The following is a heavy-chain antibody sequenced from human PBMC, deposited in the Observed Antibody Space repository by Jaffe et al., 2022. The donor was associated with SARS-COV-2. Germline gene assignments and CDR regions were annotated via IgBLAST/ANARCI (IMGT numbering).Heavy chain of an antibody. J-gene: IGHJ6*03. Sequence: EVQLVESGGGLVQPGGSLRLSCAASGFTFSSYWMSWVRQAPGKGLEWVANIKQDGSEKYYVDSVKGRFTISRDNAKNSLYLQMNSLRAEDTAVYYCARTPRGAHYYGSGSRPYYYMDVWGKGTTVTVSS. CDR2: IKQDGSEK. CDR1: GFTFSSYW. D-gene: IGHD3-10*01. CDR3: ARTPRGAHYYGSGSRPYYYMDV. V-gene: IGHV3-7*01.